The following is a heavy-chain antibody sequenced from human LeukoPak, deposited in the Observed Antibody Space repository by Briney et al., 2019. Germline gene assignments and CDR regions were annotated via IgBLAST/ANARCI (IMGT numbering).Heavy chain of an antibody. CDR3: ARRCSTTSCLQY. J-gene: IGHJ4*02. V-gene: IGHV3-21*01. D-gene: IGHD2-2*01. CDR2: ISSSSSYI. Sequence: GGSLRLSCAASGFTFSSYSMTWVRQAPGKGLEWVSSISSSSSYIYYADSVKGRFTISRDNAKNSLYLQMNSLRADDTAVYYCARRCSTTSCLQYWGQGTLVTVSS. CDR1: GFTFSSYS.